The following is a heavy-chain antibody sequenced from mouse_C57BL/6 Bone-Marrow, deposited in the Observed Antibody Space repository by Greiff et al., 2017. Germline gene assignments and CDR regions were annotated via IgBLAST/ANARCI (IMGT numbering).Heavy chain of an antibody. V-gene: IGHV5-4*01. J-gene: IGHJ2*01. CDR2: ISDGGSYT. Sequence: EVQGVESGGGLVKPGGSLKLSCAASGFTFSSYAMSWVRQTPEKRLEWVATISDGGSYTYYPDNVKGRFTISSDNAKNNLSLQMSYLKSEDTAMYYCARVPGGDYFDYWGQGTTLTVSS. CDR1: GFTFSSYA. CDR3: ARVPGGDYFDY.